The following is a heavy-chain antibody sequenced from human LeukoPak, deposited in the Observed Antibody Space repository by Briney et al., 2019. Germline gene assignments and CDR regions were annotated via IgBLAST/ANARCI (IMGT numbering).Heavy chain of an antibody. J-gene: IGHJ4*02. D-gene: IGHD6-19*01. CDR1: GFTFSSFW. CDR2: IKQDGTEK. Sequence: PGGSLRLSCAASGFTFSSFWMSWVRQAPGKGLEWLANIKQDGTEKYYVDSVKGRFTISRDNAKNSLYLQMNSLRGADTAVYYCASLSATAYSSAWRGNYWGQGTLVTVSS. V-gene: IGHV3-7*01. CDR3: ASLSATAYSSAWRGNY.